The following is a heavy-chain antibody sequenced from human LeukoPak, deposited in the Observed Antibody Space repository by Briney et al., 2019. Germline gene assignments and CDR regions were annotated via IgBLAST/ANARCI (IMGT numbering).Heavy chain of an antibody. Sequence: GESLQISCKGSGYSFTSYWIGWVRQMPGKGLEWMGIIYPGDSDTRYSPSFQGQVTISADKSISTAYLQWSSLKASDTAMYYCARHKARWFGELDFSMNWFDPWGQGTLVTVSS. CDR3: ARHKARWFGELDFSMNWFDP. CDR1: GYSFTSYW. V-gene: IGHV5-51*01. CDR2: IYPGDSDT. J-gene: IGHJ5*02. D-gene: IGHD3-10*01.